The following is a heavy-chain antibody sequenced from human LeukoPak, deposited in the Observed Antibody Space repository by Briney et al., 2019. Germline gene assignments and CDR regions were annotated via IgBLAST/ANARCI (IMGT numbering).Heavy chain of an antibody. CDR2: IYKIGTT. Sequence: PSETLSLTCTVFGDSVTGYYLNWVRQPPGKGLEWIGHIYKIGTTNYNPSLKSRLTISADTSKNQFSLKLRSVTAADTAVFYCVIGVGWQPDYWGQGALLTLS. D-gene: IGHD2-15*01. V-gene: IGHV4-59*02. CDR3: VIGVGWQPDY. J-gene: IGHJ4*02. CDR1: GDSVTGYY.